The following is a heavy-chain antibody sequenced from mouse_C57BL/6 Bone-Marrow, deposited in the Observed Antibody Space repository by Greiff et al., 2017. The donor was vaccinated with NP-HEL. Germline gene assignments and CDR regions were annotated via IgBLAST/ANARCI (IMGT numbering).Heavy chain of an antibody. J-gene: IGHJ4*01. Sequence: EVQLVESGGGLVKPGGSLKLSCAASGFTFSSYAMSWVRQTPEKRLEWVATISDGGSYTYYPDNVKGRFTISRDNAKNNLYLQMSHLKSEDTAMYYCARVWFYYAMDYWGQGTSVTVSS. CDR1: GFTFSSYA. CDR3: ARVWFYYAMDY. CDR2: ISDGGSYT. V-gene: IGHV5-4*01. D-gene: IGHD1-1*02.